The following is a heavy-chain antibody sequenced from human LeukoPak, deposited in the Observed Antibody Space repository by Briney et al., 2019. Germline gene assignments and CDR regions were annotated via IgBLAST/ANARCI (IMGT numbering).Heavy chain of an antibody. Sequence: PGGSLRLSCAASGFTFSSYGMHWVRQAPGKGLEWVAFIRYDGSNKYYADSVKGRFTISRDNSKNTLYLQMNSLRAEDTAVYYCAKDPIAAAGTLDYWGQGTLVTLSS. CDR2: IRYDGSNK. CDR1: GFTFSSYG. V-gene: IGHV3-30*02. D-gene: IGHD6-13*01. CDR3: AKDPIAAAGTLDY. J-gene: IGHJ4*02.